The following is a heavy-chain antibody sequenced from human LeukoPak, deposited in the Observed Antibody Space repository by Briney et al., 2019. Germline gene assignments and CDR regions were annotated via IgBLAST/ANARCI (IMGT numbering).Heavy chain of an antibody. Sequence: GGSLRLSCAASGFTFSNTWMSWVRQAPGKGLEWVSAISGSGGSTYYADSVKGRFTISRDNAKSSLYLQMNSLRAEDTAVYYCARAGLRWPTLGYWGQGTLVTVSS. V-gene: IGHV3-21*01. J-gene: IGHJ4*02. D-gene: IGHD6-13*01. CDR2: ISGSGGST. CDR1: GFTFSNTW. CDR3: ARAGLRWPTLGY.